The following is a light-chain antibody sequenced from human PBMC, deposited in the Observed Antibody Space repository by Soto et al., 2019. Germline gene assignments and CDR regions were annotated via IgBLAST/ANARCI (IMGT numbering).Light chain of an antibody. CDR3: GTWDTSLRVFYV. J-gene: IGLJ1*01. Sequence: SVLTQPPSVSAAPGQNVTISCSGTSSNIGNNYVSWYQHLPGTAPRILIYDNYKRPSGIPDRFSGFKSGTSATLGITGLQTGDEADYYCGTWDTSLRVFYVFGSGTKLTVL. CDR2: DNY. V-gene: IGLV1-51*01. CDR1: SSNIGNNY.